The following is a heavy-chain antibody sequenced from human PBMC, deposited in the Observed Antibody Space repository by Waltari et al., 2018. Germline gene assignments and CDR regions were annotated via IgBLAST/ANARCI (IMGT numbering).Heavy chain of an antibody. V-gene: IGHV4-39*07. D-gene: IGHD3-22*01. Sequence: QLQLQESGPGLVKPSETLSLTCTVSGGSISSSSYYWGWIRQPPSLKSRVTISVDTSKNQFSLKLSSVTAADTAVYYCARSGYYDSSGYQQHAFDIWGQGTMVTVSS. CDR1: GGSISSSSYY. J-gene: IGHJ3*02. CDR3: ARSGYYDSSGYQQHAFDI.